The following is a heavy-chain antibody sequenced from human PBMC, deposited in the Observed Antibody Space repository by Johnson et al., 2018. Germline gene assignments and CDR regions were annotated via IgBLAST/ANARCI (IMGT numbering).Heavy chain of an antibody. CDR1: GFTFSSYG. CDR3: ARDYTRGYSYGCGAFDI. Sequence: QVQLVESGGGVVQPGRSLRLSCAASGFTFSSYGMHWVRQAPGKGLEWVAVISYDGSNKYYADSVKGRFTISRDNSKNTLYLQMNSLRAEDTAVYYCARDYTRGYSYGCGAFDIWGQGTMVTVSS. D-gene: IGHD5-18*01. CDR2: ISYDGSNK. J-gene: IGHJ3*02. V-gene: IGHV3-30*03.